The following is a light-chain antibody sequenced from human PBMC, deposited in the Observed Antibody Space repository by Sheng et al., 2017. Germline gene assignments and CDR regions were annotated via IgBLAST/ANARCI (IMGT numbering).Light chain of an antibody. J-gene: IGKJ4*01. CDR1: QSVASY. Sequence: EIVLTQSPATLSLSPGDRATLSYRASQSVASYLAWYQLKPGQPPRLLIYDASNRATDIPARFSGSGSGTDFTLTISNLEPEDFAVYYCQQRSKTFGGGTKVEIK. CDR3: QQRSKT. V-gene: IGKV3-11*01. CDR2: DAS.